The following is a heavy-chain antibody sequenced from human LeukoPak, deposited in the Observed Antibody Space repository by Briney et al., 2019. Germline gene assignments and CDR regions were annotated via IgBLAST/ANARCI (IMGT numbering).Heavy chain of an antibody. CDR1: GYTLTELS. V-gene: IGHV1-24*01. CDR2: FDPEDGET. Sequence: GASVKVSCKVSGYTLTELSMHWVRQAPGKGLEWMGGFDPEDGETIYAQKLQGRVTMTTDTSTSTAYMELRSLRSDDTAVYYCARVGEDYDILTGIKYMDVWGKGTTVTVSS. J-gene: IGHJ6*03. D-gene: IGHD3-9*01. CDR3: ARVGEDYDILTGIKYMDV.